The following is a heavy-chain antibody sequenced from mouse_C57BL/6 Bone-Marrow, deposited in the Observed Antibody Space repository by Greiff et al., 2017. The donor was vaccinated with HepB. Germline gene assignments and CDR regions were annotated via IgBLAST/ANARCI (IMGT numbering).Heavy chain of an antibody. J-gene: IGHJ2*01. CDR3: ARSTVGRYYFDY. Sequence: QVQLQQSGPELVKPGASVKISCKASGYAFSSSWMNWVKQRPGKGLEWIGRIYPGDGDTNYNGKFKGKATLTADKSSSTAYMQLSSLTSEDSAVYFCARSTVGRYYFDYWGQGTTLTVSS. CDR2: IYPGDGDT. D-gene: IGHD1-1*01. V-gene: IGHV1-82*01. CDR1: GYAFSSSW.